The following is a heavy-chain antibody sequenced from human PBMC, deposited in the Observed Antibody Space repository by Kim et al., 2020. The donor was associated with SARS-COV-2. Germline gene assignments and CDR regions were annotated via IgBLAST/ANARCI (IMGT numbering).Heavy chain of an antibody. CDR3: AKELFGYGGNSAYYYYYYGMDV. J-gene: IGHJ6*02. Sequence: GGSLRLSCAASGFTFSSYAMSWVRQAPGKGLEWVSAISGSGGSTYYADSVKGRFTISRDNSKNTLYLQMNSLRAEDTAVYYCAKELFGYGGNSAYYYYYYGMDVWGQGTTVTVSS. CDR2: ISGSGGST. V-gene: IGHV3-23*01. CDR1: GFTFSSYA. D-gene: IGHD4-17*01.